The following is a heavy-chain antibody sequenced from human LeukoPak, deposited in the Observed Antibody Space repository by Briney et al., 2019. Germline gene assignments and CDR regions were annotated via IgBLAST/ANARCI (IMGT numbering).Heavy chain of an antibody. V-gene: IGHV4-34*01. CDR3: ARGRSGYYYDSSGYYYGFNWFDP. CDR2: INHSGST. D-gene: IGHD3-22*01. Sequence: SETLSLTCAVYGGSFSGYYWSWIRQPPGKGLEWIGEINHSGSTNYNPSLKSRVTISVDTSKNQFSLKLSSVTAADTAVYYCARGRSGYYYDSSGYYYGFNWFDPWGQGTLVTVSS. J-gene: IGHJ5*02. CDR1: GGSFSGYY.